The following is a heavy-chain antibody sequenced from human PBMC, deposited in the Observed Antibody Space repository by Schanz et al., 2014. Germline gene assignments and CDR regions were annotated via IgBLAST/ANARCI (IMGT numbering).Heavy chain of an antibody. D-gene: IGHD6-19*01. Sequence: EVQLVESGGGLVKPGGSLRLSCAASGFTFRNYPMHWVRQAPGKGLEWVALIYSGGDTNYAGSVKGRFTISRDGSKNTLYLQMGSLRAEDMAVYYCARGRAVAGTGYFDYWGQGTLVTVSS. CDR2: IYSGGDT. V-gene: IGHV3-66*01. CDR1: GFTFRNYP. J-gene: IGHJ4*02. CDR3: ARGRAVAGTGYFDY.